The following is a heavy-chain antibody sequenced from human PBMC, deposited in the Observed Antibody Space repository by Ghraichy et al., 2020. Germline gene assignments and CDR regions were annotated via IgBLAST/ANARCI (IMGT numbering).Heavy chain of an antibody. V-gene: IGHV3-15*01. D-gene: IGHD3-10*01. CDR2: IKGTTDGGAT. Sequence: LSLTCAVSGLTFAGAWINWVRQAPGKGLEWLGLIKGTTDGGATFYAAPVDDRFTISRDDSRNTVYLHINSLKVDDTAVYYCTTDLNWAGGDYWGQGTLVTVSA. CDR1: GLTFAGAW. J-gene: IGHJ4*02. CDR3: TTDLNWAGGDY.